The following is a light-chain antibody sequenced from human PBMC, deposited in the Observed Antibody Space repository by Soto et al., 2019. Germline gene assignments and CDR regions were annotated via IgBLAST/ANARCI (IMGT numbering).Light chain of an antibody. CDR3: TSYAGTKNLVL. CDR1: SSDIGGYNY. CDR2: EVS. Sequence: QLVLTQPPSASGSPGQSVTISCTGTSSDIGGYNYVSWYQQHPGKAPKLMIYEVSKRPSGVPDRFSGSKSGNTASLTVSGLQAEDEGDYYCTSYAGTKNLVLFGGGTKVTVL. V-gene: IGLV2-8*01. J-gene: IGLJ2*01.